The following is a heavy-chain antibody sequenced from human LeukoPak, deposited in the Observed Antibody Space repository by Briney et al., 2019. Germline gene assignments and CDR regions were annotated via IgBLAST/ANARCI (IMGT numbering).Heavy chain of an antibody. Sequence: KPSETLSLTCTVSGGSISSYYWGWIRQPPGKGLGWIGYIYYSGSTNYNPSLKSRVTISVDTSKNQFSLKLSSVTAADTAVYYCARAAWDHDAFDIWGQGTMVTVSS. V-gene: IGHV4-59*01. D-gene: IGHD1-26*01. CDR1: GGSISSYY. CDR3: ARAAWDHDAFDI. J-gene: IGHJ3*02. CDR2: IYYSGST.